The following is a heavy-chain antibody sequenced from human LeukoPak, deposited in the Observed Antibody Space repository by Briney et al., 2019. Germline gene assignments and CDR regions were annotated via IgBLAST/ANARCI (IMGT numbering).Heavy chain of an antibody. CDR1: GYTFTGYY. Sequence: ASVKVSCKASGYTFTGYYMHWVRQAPGQGLEWMGWINPNSGGTNYAQKFQGRVTMTRDTSISTAYMELSRLRSDDTAVYYCARSMGIAAAGLPDWGQGTLVTVSS. CDR3: ARSMGIAAAGLPD. V-gene: IGHV1-2*02. CDR2: INPNSGGT. J-gene: IGHJ4*02. D-gene: IGHD6-13*01.